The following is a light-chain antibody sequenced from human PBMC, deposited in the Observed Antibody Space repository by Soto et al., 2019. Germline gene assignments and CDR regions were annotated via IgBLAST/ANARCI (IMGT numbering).Light chain of an antibody. CDR3: QQYNTLLT. CDR1: QDISNY. J-gene: IGKJ5*01. Sequence: DIQMTQSPSSLSASVGDRVTITCQASQDISNYLNWYQQKPGKAPKLLISDASNLVTGVPSRFSGSGSGTDFTLTISSLQPEDVATYYCQQYNTLLTFGQGTRLEIK. CDR2: DAS. V-gene: IGKV1-33*01.